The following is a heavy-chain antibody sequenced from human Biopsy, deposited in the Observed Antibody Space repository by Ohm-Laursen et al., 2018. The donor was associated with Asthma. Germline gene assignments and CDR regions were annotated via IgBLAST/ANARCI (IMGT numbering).Heavy chain of an antibody. D-gene: IGHD7-27*01. CDR2: ISYTGSA. CDR1: GGSMSSISYY. J-gene: IGHJ4*02. V-gene: IGHV4-39*01. CDR3: ARHWDWGSFFDY. Sequence: SETLSLTCTVSGGSMSSISYYWGWIRQPPGKGLEWMGSISYTGSAYHNPSLKSRVTISEDTSTNHLSLKLRSATAADTAVYYCARHWDWGSFFDYWGQGTPVTVSS.